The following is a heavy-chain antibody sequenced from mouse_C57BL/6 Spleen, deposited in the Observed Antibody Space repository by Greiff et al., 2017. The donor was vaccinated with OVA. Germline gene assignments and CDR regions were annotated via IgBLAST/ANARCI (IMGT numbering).Heavy chain of an antibody. CDR2: IYPGSGNT. V-gene: IGHV1-76*01. CDR3: ARWDGYDVAY. Sequence: VKLLESGAELVRPGASVKLSCKASGYTFTDYYINWVKQRPGQGLEWIARIYPGSGNTYYNEKFKGKATLTAEKSSSTAYMQLSSLTSEDSAVYFCARWDGYDVAYWGQGTLVTVSA. CDR1: GYTFTDYY. J-gene: IGHJ3*01. D-gene: IGHD2-2*01.